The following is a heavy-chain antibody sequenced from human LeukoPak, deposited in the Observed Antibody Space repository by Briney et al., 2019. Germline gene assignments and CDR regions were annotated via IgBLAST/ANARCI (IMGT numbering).Heavy chain of an antibody. CDR1: GFTFSSYA. CDR2: ISGSGGST. CDR3: AKDRYGMATANYFDY. D-gene: IGHD2-21*02. V-gene: IGHV3-23*01. J-gene: IGHJ4*02. Sequence: PGGSLRLSCAASGFTFSSYAMSWVRQAPGKGLEWVSAISGSGGSTYYADSVKGRFTISRDNSKNALYLQMTSLRAEDTAVYYCAKDRYGMATANYFDYWGQGTLVTVSP.